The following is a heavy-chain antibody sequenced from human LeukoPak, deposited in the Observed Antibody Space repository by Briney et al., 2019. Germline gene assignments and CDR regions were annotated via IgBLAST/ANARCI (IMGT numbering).Heavy chain of an antibody. V-gene: IGHV1-69*13. CDR3: AREGYGSSSWSD. CDR2: IIPIFGTA. D-gene: IGHD6-13*01. Sequence: GASVKVSCKASGYTFTSYGISWVRQAPGQGLEWVGGIIPIFGTANDAQKFQGRDTITADESTITAYMELSSLRSEDTAVYYCAREGYGSSSWSDWGQGTLVTVSS. CDR1: GYTFTSYG. J-gene: IGHJ4*02.